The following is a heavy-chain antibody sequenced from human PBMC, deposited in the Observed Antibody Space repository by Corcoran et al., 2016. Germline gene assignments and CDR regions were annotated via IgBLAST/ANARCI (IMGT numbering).Heavy chain of an antibody. D-gene: IGHD3-3*01. J-gene: IGHJ4*02. Sequence: QLQLQESGPGLVKPSETLSLTCTVSGGSISSSSYYRGWIRQPPGKGLEWIGSIYYSGSTYFNPSLKSRVTISVDTSKNQFSLKLSSVTAADTAVYYCERLATIFGVLEAAMFDYWGQGTLVTVSA. CDR1: GGSISSSSYY. CDR3: ERLATIFGVLEAAMFDY. CDR2: IYYSGST. V-gene: IGHV4-39*07.